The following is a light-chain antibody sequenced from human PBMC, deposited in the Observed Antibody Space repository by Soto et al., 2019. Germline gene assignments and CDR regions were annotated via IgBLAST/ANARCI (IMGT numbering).Light chain of an antibody. Sequence: QSVLTQPPSASGTPGQRGTISCSGSISNLGSNFVFWYQQLPGAAPKLLISRNDQRPSGVPDRFSGSKSGTSASLAISGLRSEDEADYHCAAWEDSLSGVVFGGGTKVTVL. CDR3: AAWEDSLSGVV. V-gene: IGLV1-47*01. J-gene: IGLJ3*02. CDR2: RND. CDR1: ISNLGSNF.